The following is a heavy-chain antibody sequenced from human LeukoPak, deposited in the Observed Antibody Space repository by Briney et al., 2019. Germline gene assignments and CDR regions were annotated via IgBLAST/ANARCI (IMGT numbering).Heavy chain of an antibody. V-gene: IGHV3-30*03. CDR3: ARGSGYSGYAIFDY. D-gene: IGHD5-12*01. CDR2: ISYDGSNK. CDR1: GFTFSSYG. J-gene: IGHJ4*02. Sequence: PGGSLRLSCAASGFTFSSYGMHWVRQAPGKGLEWVAVISYDGSNKYYADPVKGRFTISRDNSKNTLYLQMNGLRAEDTAVYYCARGSGYSGYAIFDYWGQGTLVTVSS.